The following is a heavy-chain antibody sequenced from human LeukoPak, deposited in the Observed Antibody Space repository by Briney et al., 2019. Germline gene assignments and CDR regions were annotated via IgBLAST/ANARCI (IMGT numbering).Heavy chain of an antibody. J-gene: IGHJ6*03. CDR2: ISAYNGNT. CDR1: GYTFTSYG. CDR3: ARVPRDGPRYYYYYYMDV. V-gene: IGHV1-18*01. Sequence: GASVKVSCKASGYTFTSYGISWVRQAPGQGLEWMGWISAYNGNTNYAQKLQGRVTMTTDTSTSTAYMELRSLRSDDTAVYYCARVPRDGPRYYYYYYMDVWGKGTTVTVSS.